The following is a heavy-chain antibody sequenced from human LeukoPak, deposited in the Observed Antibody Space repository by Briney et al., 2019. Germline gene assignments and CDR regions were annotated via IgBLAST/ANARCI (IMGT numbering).Heavy chain of an antibody. J-gene: IGHJ4*02. CDR1: GFTFSSYG. Sequence: GGSLRLSCAASGFTFSSYGMHWVRQAPGKGLEWVAVISYDGSNKYYAESVKGRFTISRDNSKNTLYLQMNSLRAEDTAVYYCAKDRGYSGYDLVDYWGQGTLVTVSS. V-gene: IGHV3-30*18. D-gene: IGHD5-12*01. CDR2: ISYDGSNK. CDR3: AKDRGYSGYDLVDY.